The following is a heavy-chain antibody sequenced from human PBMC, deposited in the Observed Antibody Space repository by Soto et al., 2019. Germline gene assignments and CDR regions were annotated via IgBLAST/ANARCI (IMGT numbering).Heavy chain of an antibody. D-gene: IGHD3-3*01. CDR1: GFTFSSYA. CDR3: ARNAGGPGGPRRTSIFGFWGMDV. V-gene: IGHV3-30-3*01. CDR2: ISYDGSNK. J-gene: IGHJ6*02. Sequence: GGSLRLSCAASGFTFSSYAMHWVRQAPGKGLEWVAVISYDGSNKYYADSVKGRFTISRDNSKNTLYLQMNSLRAEDTAVYYCARNAGGPGGPRRTSIFGFWGMDVWGQGTTVTVSS.